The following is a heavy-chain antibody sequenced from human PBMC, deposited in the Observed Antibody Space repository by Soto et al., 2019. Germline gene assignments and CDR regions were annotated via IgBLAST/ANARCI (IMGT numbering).Heavy chain of an antibody. D-gene: IGHD5-12*01. J-gene: IGHJ5*02. Sequence: QVHLVQSGVEVKTPGASVKVSCQASGYTFFTYDISWGRQAPGQGLEWMGWISTYSGATKYAQKFQGRVTMTTDKSTTTAYLYLRSLRSDDTAVYYCARQPGPTTSENWFDPWGQGTLVTVSS. CDR3: ARQPGPTTSENWFDP. CDR1: GYTFFTYD. CDR2: ISTYSGAT. V-gene: IGHV1-18*01.